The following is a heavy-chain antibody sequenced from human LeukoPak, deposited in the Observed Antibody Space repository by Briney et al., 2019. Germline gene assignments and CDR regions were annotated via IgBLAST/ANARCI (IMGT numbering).Heavy chain of an antibody. V-gene: IGHV1-46*01. Sequence: ASVKVSCKASGYTFTSYYMHWVRQAPGQGLEWMGIINPSGGSTSYAQKFQGRVTMTRDTSTSTVYMELSSLRSEDTAVYYCARDRCSGDSCYSRGYYYYGMDVWGQGTTVTVSS. CDR3: ARDRCSGDSCYSRGYYYYGMDV. D-gene: IGHD2-15*01. CDR1: GYTFTSYY. J-gene: IGHJ6*02. CDR2: INPSGGST.